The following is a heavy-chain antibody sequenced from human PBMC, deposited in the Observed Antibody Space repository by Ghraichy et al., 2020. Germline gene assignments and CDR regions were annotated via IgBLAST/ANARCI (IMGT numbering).Heavy chain of an antibody. D-gene: IGHD2-15*01. CDR3: AREATRAPPYLVVVEATQPSAIDI. Sequence: GESLNISCAASGFTFSDYGMNWVRQAPGKGLEWVSYIRNSGSIIYYGDSVKGRFTISRDNAKNSLDLQMNSLRDEDTAVYYCAREATRAPPYLVVVEATQPSAIDIWGQGTMVTVSS. CDR2: IRNSGSII. CDR1: GFTFSDYG. J-gene: IGHJ3*02. V-gene: IGHV3-48*02.